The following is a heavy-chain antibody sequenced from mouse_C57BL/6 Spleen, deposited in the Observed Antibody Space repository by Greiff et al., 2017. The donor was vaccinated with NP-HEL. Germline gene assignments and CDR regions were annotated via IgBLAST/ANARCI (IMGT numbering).Heavy chain of an antibody. V-gene: IGHV1-76*01. D-gene: IGHD4-1*01. CDR1: GYTFTDYY. Sequence: VKLMESGAELVRPGASVKLSCKASGYTFTDYYINWVKQRPGQGLEWIARIYPGSGNTYYNEKFKGKATLTAEKSSSTAYMQLSSLTSEDSAVYFCAREGGLGYYFDYWGQGTTLTVSS. CDR3: AREGGLGYYFDY. CDR2: IYPGSGNT. J-gene: IGHJ2*01.